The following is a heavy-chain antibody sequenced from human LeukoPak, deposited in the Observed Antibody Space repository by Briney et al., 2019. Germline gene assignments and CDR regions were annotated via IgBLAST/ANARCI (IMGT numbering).Heavy chain of an antibody. CDR2: ISSNGGST. J-gene: IGHJ6*02. CDR1: GFTFSSYA. D-gene: IGHD2-2*03. Sequence: GGSLRLSCAASGFTFSSYAMHWVRQAPGKGLEYVSAISSNGGSTYYANSVKGRFTISRDNSKNTLYLQMGSLRAEDMAVYYCARVDPRYGMDVWGQGTTVTIPS. V-gene: IGHV3-64*01. CDR3: ARVDPRYGMDV.